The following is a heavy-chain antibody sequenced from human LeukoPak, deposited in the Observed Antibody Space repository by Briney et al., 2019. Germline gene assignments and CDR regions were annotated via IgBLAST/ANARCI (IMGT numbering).Heavy chain of an antibody. CDR1: GFTFSSYW. Sequence: PGGSLRLSCAASGFTFSSYWMSWVRQAPGKGLEWVANIKQDGREKYYVDSVKGRFTISRDNAKNSLYLQMNSLRAEDTAVYCCARGGSYLSAFDIWGQGTMVTVSS. CDR2: IKQDGREK. J-gene: IGHJ3*02. CDR3: ARGGSYLSAFDI. V-gene: IGHV3-7*04. D-gene: IGHD1-26*01.